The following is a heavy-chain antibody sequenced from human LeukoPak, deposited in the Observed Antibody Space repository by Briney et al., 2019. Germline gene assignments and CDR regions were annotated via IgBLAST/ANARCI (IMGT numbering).Heavy chain of an antibody. V-gene: IGHV4-59*01. J-gene: IGHJ4*02. D-gene: IGHD5-24*01. Sequence: SETLSLTCTVSGGSFSSYYWSWIRQPPGKGLEWIGYIYYSGSTTYNPSLKSRVTISVDTSKNEFDLRLSSVTDAYTAVYYCARERDGYNDWGQGTLVTVSS. CDR1: GGSFSSYY. CDR2: IYYSGST. CDR3: ARERDGYND.